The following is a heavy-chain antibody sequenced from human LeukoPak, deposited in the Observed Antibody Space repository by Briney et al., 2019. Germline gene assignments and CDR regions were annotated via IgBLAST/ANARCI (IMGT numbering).Heavy chain of an antibody. V-gene: IGHV1-69*04. Sequence: ASVKVSCKASGGTFSSYAIRWVRQAPGKGLEWMGRIIPILGIANYAQKFQGRVTITADKSTSTAYMELSSLRSEDTAVYYCARSKSSYSSRVVSFDYWGQGTLVTVSS. CDR3: ARSKSSYSSRVVSFDY. D-gene: IGHD6-13*01. CDR2: IIPILGIA. CDR1: GGTFSSYA. J-gene: IGHJ4*02.